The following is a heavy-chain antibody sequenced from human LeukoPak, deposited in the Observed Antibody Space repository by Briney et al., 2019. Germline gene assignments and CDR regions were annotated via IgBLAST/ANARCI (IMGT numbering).Heavy chain of an antibody. J-gene: IGHJ5*02. CDR3: ARGSLPQYCSGGSCYSRRYNWFDP. V-gene: IGHV5-51*01. CDR1: GYSFTSYW. Sequence: GESLKISCKGSGYSFTSYWIGWVRQMPGKGLEWMGIIDPGDSDTRYSPSFQGQVTISADKSISTAYLQWSSLKASDTAMYYCARGSLPQYCSGGSCYSRRYNWFDPWGQGTLVTVSS. CDR2: IDPGDSDT. D-gene: IGHD2-15*01.